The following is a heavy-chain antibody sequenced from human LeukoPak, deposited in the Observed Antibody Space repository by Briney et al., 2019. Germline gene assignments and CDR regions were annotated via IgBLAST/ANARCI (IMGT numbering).Heavy chain of an antibody. J-gene: IGHJ4*02. V-gene: IGHV4-34*01. CDR3: ARFSTVEVAGTRPFDY. Sequence: PSETLSLTCTVSGGSINSYYWSWIRQPPGKGLEWIGEINHSGSTNYNPSLKSRVTISVDTSKNQFSLKLSSVTAADTAVYYCARFSTVEVAGTRPFDYWGQGTLVTVSS. CDR1: GGSINSYY. CDR2: INHSGST. D-gene: IGHD6-19*01.